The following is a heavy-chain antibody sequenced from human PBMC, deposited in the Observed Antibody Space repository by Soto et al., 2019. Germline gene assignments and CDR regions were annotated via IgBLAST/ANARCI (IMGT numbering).Heavy chain of an antibody. CDR2: ISPRNSHT. CDR1: GGTFRSYA. V-gene: IGHV1-2*02. J-gene: IGHJ5*02. D-gene: IGHD3-16*01. Sequence: ASVKVSCTASGGTFRSYAISWVPQAPVQGLEWMGWISPRNSHTNYAQKFQGRVTITRDTSISTAYMELTSLRSDDTAVYYCTRKRGGPFPFDPSAQGPWVTLSS. CDR3: TRKRGGPFPFDP.